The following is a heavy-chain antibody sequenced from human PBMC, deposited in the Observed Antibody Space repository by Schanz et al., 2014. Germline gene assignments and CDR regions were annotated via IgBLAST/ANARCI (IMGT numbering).Heavy chain of an antibody. CDR1: GGTFSSYT. J-gene: IGHJ6*03. Sequence: QVQLVQSGAEVKKPGASVKVSCKASGGTFSSYTISWVRQAPGQGLEWMGRIIPILGIANYAQNFQDRVTITADKSTSTAYMELTSLRSEDTAVYYCAGTYCSRTSCYTGYYYMDVWGKGTTVTVSS. CDR3: AGTYCSRTSCYTGYYYMDV. CDR2: IIPILGIA. D-gene: IGHD2-2*02. V-gene: IGHV1-69*02.